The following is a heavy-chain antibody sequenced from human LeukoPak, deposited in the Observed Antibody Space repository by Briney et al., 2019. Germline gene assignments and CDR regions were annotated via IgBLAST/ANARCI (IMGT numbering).Heavy chain of an antibody. D-gene: IGHD3-3*01. J-gene: IGHJ4*02. CDR3: AKTAYYDFWSGSRYFDY. V-gene: IGHV3-33*06. CDR1: GFTFSSYG. Sequence: GRSLRLSCAASGFTFSSYGMHWVRQAPGKGLEWVAVIWYDGSNKYYADSVKGRFTISRDNSKNTLYLQMNSLRAEDTAVYYCAKTAYYDFWSGSRYFDYWGQGTLVTVSS. CDR2: IWYDGSNK.